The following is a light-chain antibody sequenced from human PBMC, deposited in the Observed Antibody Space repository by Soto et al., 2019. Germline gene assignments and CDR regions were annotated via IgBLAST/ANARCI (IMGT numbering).Light chain of an antibody. CDR2: EVN. CDR3: TAYTISRRGV. J-gene: IGLJ3*02. V-gene: IGLV2-14*01. Sequence: QSALTQPASVSGSPGQSITISCTGTTSDIGTYNYVSWYQHHPGKAPKLILYEVNNRPSGVSTRFSGSKSGNTASLTISTLQAEDEADYYCTAYTISRRGVFGGGTKLTVL. CDR1: TSDIGTYNY.